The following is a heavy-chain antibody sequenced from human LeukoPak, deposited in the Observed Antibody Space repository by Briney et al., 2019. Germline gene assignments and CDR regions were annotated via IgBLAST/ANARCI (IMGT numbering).Heavy chain of an antibody. J-gene: IGHJ5*02. CDR1: GGSFSGYY. Sequence: PSETLSLTCAVYGGSFSGYYWSWIRQPPGKGLEWIGEINHSGSTNYNPSLKSRVTISVDTSKNQFSLKLSSVTAADTAVYYCARDIRITMVRGVQDNWFDPWGQGTLVTVSS. CDR2: INHSGST. V-gene: IGHV4-34*01. D-gene: IGHD3-10*01. CDR3: ARDIRITMVRGVQDNWFDP.